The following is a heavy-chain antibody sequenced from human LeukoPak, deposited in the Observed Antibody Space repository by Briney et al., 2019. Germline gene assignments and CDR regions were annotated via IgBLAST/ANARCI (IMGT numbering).Heavy chain of an antibody. CDR3: AKDGGEAYYYDSSGYYDAFDI. V-gene: IGHV3-23*01. CDR2: ISGSGGST. D-gene: IGHD3-22*01. J-gene: IGHJ3*02. Sequence: GASLRPSCAASGFTFSSYAMSWVRQAPGKGLEWVSAISGSGGSTYYADSVKGRFTISRDNSKNTLYLQMNSLRAEDTAVYYCAKDGGEAYYYDSSGYYDAFDIWGQGTMVTVSS. CDR1: GFTFSSYA.